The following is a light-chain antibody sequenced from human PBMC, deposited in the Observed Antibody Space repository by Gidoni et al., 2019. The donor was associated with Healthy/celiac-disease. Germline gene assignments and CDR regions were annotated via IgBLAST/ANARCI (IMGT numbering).Light chain of an antibody. J-gene: IGLJ2*01. CDR1: SSNIGAGYD. CDR3: QSYDSSLSGPV. V-gene: IGLV1-40*01. Sequence: QSVLTQPPSVSGAPGQGVTISCPGSSSNIGAGYDVHCDQQLPGTSPKFLIYGNSKRPSGVPDRFSGSKAGTSASLAITGLQAEDEADYYCQSYDSSLSGPVFGGGTKLTVL. CDR2: GNS.